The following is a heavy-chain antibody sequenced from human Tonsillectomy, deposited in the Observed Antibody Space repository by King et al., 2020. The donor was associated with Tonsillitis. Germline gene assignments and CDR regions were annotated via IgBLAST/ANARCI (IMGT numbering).Heavy chain of an antibody. D-gene: IGHD3-10*01. Sequence: VQLQESGPGLVKPSETLSLTCTVSGGSISSYYWSWIRQPPGKGLEWIGYIYYSGSTNYNPSLKNRVTISVDTSKNQFSLKLSSVTAADTAVYYCARARFGYYFDYWGQGTLVTVSS. J-gene: IGHJ4*02. CDR2: IYYSGST. CDR3: ARARFGYYFDY. CDR1: GGSISSYY. V-gene: IGHV4-59*01.